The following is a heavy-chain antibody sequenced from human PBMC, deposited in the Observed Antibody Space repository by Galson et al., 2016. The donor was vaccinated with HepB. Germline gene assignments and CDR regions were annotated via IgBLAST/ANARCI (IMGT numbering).Heavy chain of an antibody. J-gene: IGHJ5*02. V-gene: IGHV3-7*01. CDR3: ARDGPYSSSVYNWFDP. CDR2: IKQDGSEK. D-gene: IGHD6-13*01. CDR1: GFTFGSYS. Sequence: SLRLSCAASGFTFGSYSMSWVRQAPGKGLEWVANIKQDGSEKYYVDSVKSRFTISRDNAKNSLYLQMNSLRAEDTAVYYCARDGPYSSSVYNWFDPWGQGTLATVSS.